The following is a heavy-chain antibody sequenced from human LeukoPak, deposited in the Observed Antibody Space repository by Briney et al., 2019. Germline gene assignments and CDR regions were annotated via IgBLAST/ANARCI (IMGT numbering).Heavy chain of an antibody. V-gene: IGHV1-3*01. J-gene: IGHJ4*02. CDR3: ARRLKSSYGNPFDY. D-gene: IGHD4-17*01. CDR1: GYSFTTYA. CDR2: INPDKGDT. Sequence: GASVKVSCKASGYSFTTYATHWVRQAPGQRLEWMGWINPDKGDTQYSQNLQGRITVTRDTSASTTYMELSSLVSEDTAVYYCARRLKSSYGNPFDYWGQGTLVTVSS.